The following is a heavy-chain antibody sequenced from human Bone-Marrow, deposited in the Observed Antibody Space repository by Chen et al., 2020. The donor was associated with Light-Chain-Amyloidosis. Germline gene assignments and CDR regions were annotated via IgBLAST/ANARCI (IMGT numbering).Heavy chain of an antibody. V-gene: IGHV3-30*18. CDR2: ISYDGSNK. Sequence: QVQLVESGGGVVQPGRSLRLSCAASGFTFSSYGMHWVRQAPGKGLEWVAVISYDGSNKYYADSVKGRFTISRDNSKNTLYLQMNSLRAEDTAVYYCAKDTPSYQEFGTMIVVFDYWGQGTLVTVSS. CDR1: GFTFSSYG. D-gene: IGHD3-22*01. J-gene: IGHJ4*02. CDR3: AKDTPSYQEFGTMIVVFDY.